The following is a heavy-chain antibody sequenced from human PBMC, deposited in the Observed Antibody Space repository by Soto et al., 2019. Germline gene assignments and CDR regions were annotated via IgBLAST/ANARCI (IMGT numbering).Heavy chain of an antibody. CDR2: IYYSGST. CDR1: GGSISSGDYY. J-gene: IGHJ5*02. V-gene: IGHV4-30-4*01. D-gene: IGHD6-13*01. CDR3: ASAGRLRAAAGTIGFDP. Sequence: PSETLSLTCTVSGGSISSGDYYWSWIRQPPGKGLEWIGYIYYSGSTYYNPSLKSRVTISVDTSKNQFSLKLSSVTAADTAVYYCASAGRLRAAAGTIGFDPWGQGTLVTVSS.